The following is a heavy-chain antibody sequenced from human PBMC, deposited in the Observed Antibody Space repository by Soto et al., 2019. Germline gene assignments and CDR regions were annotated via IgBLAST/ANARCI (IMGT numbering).Heavy chain of an antibody. CDR2: NSYSGST. CDR1: GGSISVGSYY. D-gene: IGHD2-21*02. Sequence: QLQLQESGPGLVKPSETLSLTCTVSGGSISVGSYYWGWIRQPPGKAPEWIGSNSYSGSTYYNPSRKRRVTIFMDMSKNQFSLRLNSVTAADTAVYYCARPSSGGNSWFFAYWGQGTLVSVSS. J-gene: IGHJ4*02. V-gene: IGHV4-39*01. CDR3: ARPSSGGNSWFFAY.